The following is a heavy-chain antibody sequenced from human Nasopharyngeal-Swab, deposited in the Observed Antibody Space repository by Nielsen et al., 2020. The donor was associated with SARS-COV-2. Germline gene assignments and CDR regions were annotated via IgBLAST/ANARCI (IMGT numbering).Heavy chain of an antibody. J-gene: IGHJ4*02. Sequence: WIRQPPGKALEWLALIYWDDDKRYSPSLKSRLTITKDTSKNQVVLTMTNMDPVDTATYYCAREKYYYGSGSYYYDSSCYSGPFDYWGQGTLVTVSS. V-gene: IGHV2-5*02. CDR2: IYWDDDK. CDR3: AREKYYYGSGSYYYDSSCYSGPFDY. D-gene: IGHD3-22*01.